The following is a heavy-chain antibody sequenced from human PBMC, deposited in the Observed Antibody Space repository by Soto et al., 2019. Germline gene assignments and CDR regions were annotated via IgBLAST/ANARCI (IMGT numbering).Heavy chain of an antibody. V-gene: IGHV2-5*01. CDR1: GFSLSTSGVG. Sequence: QITLKESGPTLVKPTQTLTLTCTFSGFSLSTSGVGVGWIRQPPGKAMEGLALIYWNDDKRYSPSLKTRLTITKDTSKNQVVLTRTNMDPVDTATYYCAHSRGKYYVWGSYYYGMDVWGQGTTVTVSS. CDR2: IYWNDDK. J-gene: IGHJ6*02. D-gene: IGHD3-16*01. CDR3: AHSRGKYYVWGSYYYGMDV.